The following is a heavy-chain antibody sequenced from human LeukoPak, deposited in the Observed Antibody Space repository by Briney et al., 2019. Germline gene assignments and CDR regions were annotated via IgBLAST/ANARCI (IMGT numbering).Heavy chain of an antibody. CDR2: IYYSGRT. D-gene: IGHD3-22*01. Sequence: PSETLSLTCIVSGGSLSSSSYYWGWIRQPPGKGLEWIGCIYYSGRTYYNPSSKSRVTISVDTSKNQFSLKLSSVTAADTAVYYCARDPRRPATYYYDSSGYKDAFDIWGQGTMVTVSS. J-gene: IGHJ3*02. V-gene: IGHV4-39*07. CDR3: ARDPRRPATYYYDSSGYKDAFDI. CDR1: GGSLSSSSYY.